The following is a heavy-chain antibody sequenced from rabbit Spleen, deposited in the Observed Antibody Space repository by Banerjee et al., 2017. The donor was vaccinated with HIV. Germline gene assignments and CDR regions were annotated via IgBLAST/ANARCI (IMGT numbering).Heavy chain of an antibody. V-gene: IGHV1S45*01. CDR3: ARDLDAVIGWNFGW. Sequence: QEQLEESGGDLVKPEGSLTLTCTASGFSFSSNAMCWVRQAPGKGLEWIACINAITGKAVYASWAKGRFTFSKTSSTTVTLQMTSLTAADTATYFCARDLDAVIGWNFGWWGPGTLVTVS. D-gene: IGHD1-1*01. J-gene: IGHJ4*01. CDR2: INAITGKA. CDR1: GFSFSSNA.